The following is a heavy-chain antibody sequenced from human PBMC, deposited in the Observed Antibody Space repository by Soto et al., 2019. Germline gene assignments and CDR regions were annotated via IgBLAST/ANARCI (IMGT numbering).Heavy chain of an antibody. CDR3: AKGTRNWNDDGYYYYYGMDV. Sequence: GGSLRLSCAASGFTFSSYGMHWVRQAPGKGLEWVAVISYDGSNKYYADSVKGRFTISRDNSKNTLYLQMNSLRAEDTAVYYCAKGTRNWNDDGYYYYYGMDVGGQGTTVTVSS. CDR2: ISYDGSNK. CDR1: GFTFSSYG. J-gene: IGHJ6*02. V-gene: IGHV3-30*18. D-gene: IGHD1-1*01.